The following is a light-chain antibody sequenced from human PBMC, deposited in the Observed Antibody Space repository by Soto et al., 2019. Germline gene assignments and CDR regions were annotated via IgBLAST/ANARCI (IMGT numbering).Light chain of an antibody. CDR1: QTISSW. V-gene: IGKV1-5*03. CDR3: QNYNSYSEA. Sequence: DIQMTQSPSTLSGSVGDRVTITCRASQTISSWLAWYQQKPGKAPKLLIYKASTLKSGVPSRFSGSGSGTEFTLIISSLQPDDVATYYCQNYNSYSEAFGQGTKVELK. CDR2: KAS. J-gene: IGKJ1*01.